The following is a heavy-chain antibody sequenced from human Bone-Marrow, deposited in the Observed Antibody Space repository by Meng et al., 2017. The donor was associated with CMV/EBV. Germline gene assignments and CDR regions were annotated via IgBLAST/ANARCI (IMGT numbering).Heavy chain of an antibody. CDR1: GFTFSSYA. Sequence: GGSLRLSCAASGFTFSSYAMHWVRQAPGKGLEWVTVILYDGNNKRYADSVKGRFTISRDNPKSTLYLQMNSLRVEDTAIYYCARERTDRGYGMDVWGQGTMVTVSS. CDR2: ILYDGNNK. J-gene: IGHJ6*02. CDR3: ARERTDRGYGMDV. V-gene: IGHV3-30*04.